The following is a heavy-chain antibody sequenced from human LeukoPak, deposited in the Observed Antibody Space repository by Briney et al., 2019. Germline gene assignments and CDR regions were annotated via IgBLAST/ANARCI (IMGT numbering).Heavy chain of an antibody. Sequence: SETLSLTCTVSGRSISSYYWSWIRQPPGKGLEWIGYIYYSGSTNYNPSLKSRVTISVDTSKNQFSLKLSSVTAADTAVYYCAASGGSPDAFDIWGQGTVVTVSS. CDR2: IYYSGST. D-gene: IGHD3-16*01. CDR3: AASGGSPDAFDI. V-gene: IGHV4-59*01. CDR1: GRSISSYY. J-gene: IGHJ3*02.